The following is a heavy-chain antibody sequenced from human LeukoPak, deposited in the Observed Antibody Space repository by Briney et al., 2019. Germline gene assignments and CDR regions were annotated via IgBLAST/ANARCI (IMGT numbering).Heavy chain of an antibody. J-gene: IGHJ4*02. CDR3: ARGLEYSSGWYRV. CDR1: VNMFTTYY. D-gene: IGHD6-19*01. CDR2: INPSGGST. V-gene: IGHV1-46*01. Sequence: ASVKVSCKASVNMFTTYYLHWVRQAPGQGLEWLGIINPSGGSTIYAQMFQGRVNMTRDMSTSTVYMELNSLRSEDTAVYYCARGLEYSSGWYRVWGQGPLVTVSS.